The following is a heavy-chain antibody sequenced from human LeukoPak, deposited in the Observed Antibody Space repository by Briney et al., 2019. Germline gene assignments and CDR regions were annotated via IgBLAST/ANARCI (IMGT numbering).Heavy chain of an antibody. J-gene: IGHJ4*02. CDR3: AKDSSGWYTRSFDY. V-gene: IGHV3-23*01. D-gene: IGHD6-19*01. CDR1: GFTFSSYA. Sequence: GGSLRLSCAASGFTFSSYAMSWVRQAPGKGLEWVSAISGSGGSTSYADSVKGRFTISRDNSKNTLYLRMNSLRAEDTAVYYCAKDSSGWYTRSFDYWGQGTLVTVSS. CDR2: ISGSGGST.